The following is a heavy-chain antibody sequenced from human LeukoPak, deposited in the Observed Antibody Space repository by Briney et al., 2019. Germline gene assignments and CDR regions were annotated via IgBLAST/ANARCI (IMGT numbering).Heavy chain of an antibody. CDR3: ARDVLSSALLDFDY. CDR2: ISGITT. D-gene: IGHD6-19*01. V-gene: IGHV3-23*01. J-gene: IGHJ4*02. CDR1: GFTFSSHA. Sequence: GGSLRLSCAASGFTFSSHAMSWLRQAPGKGLEWVSGISGITTYYADFVKGRFTISRDNSKNTLYLQMNSLRAEDTAVYYCARDVLSSALLDFDYWGQGTLVTVSS.